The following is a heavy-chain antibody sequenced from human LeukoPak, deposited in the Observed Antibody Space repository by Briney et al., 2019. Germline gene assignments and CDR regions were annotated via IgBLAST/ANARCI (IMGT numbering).Heavy chain of an antibody. V-gene: IGHV4-39*01. D-gene: IGHD5-12*01. J-gene: IGHJ4*02. CDR2: IYYSGST. Sequence: SETLSLTCTVSGGSSISSSYYWGWIRQPPGKGLEWIGSIYYSGSTYYDPSLKSRVTISVDTSKNQFSLKLSSVTAADTAVFYCARLASGHDLGYWGQGTLVTVSS. CDR1: GGSSISSSYY. CDR3: ARLASGHDLGY.